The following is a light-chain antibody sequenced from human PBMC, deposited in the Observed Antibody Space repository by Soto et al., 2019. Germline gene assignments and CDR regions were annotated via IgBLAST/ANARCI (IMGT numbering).Light chain of an antibody. V-gene: IGLV1-47*01. CDR3: AAWDDSLSGWV. CDR1: SSNIGSNY. J-gene: IGLJ3*02. CDR2: RNN. Sequence: QAVVTQPPSASGTPGQRVTISCSGSSSNIGSNYVYWYQQLPGTAPKLLIYRNNQWPSGVPDRFSGSKSGTSASLAISGLRSEDEADYYCAAWDDSLSGWVFGGGTKVTVL.